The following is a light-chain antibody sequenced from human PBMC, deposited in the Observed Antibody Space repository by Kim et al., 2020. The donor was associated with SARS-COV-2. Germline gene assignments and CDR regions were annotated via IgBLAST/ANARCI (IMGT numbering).Light chain of an antibody. Sequence: ALTCPGTSSDIGACEYVSWYQQHPGKAPDLMIYEDNRRPSGVPDRFSGSKSGNSASLTVSGLEAEDEDDYYYTSYAGSSNLGVFGAGTKVTVL. CDR1: SSDIGACEY. V-gene: IGLV2-8*01. J-gene: IGLJ1*01. CDR3: TSYAGSSNLGV. CDR2: EDN.